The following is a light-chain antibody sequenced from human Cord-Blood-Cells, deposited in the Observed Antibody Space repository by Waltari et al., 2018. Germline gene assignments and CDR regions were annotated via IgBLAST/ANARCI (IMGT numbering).Light chain of an antibody. Sequence: SYVLTQPPSVSVAPGKTARITCGGNNIGSKSVHWYQQKPGQAPVLVVYDDRDRPSGCPGRVSGSNAGNTATLTISRVEAGDEADYYCQVWDSSSDHVVFGGGTKLTVL. V-gene: IGLV3-21*03. J-gene: IGLJ2*01. CDR2: DDR. CDR3: QVWDSSSDHVV. CDR1: NIGSKS.